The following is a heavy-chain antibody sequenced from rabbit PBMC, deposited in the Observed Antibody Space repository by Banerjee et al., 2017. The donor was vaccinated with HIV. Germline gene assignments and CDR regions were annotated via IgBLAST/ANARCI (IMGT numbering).Heavy chain of an antibody. CDR2: IEPILGNT. Sequence: QEQLVESGGGLVQPEGSLTLTCKASGLDFSSIYWISWVRQAPGKGLEWIGYIEPILGNTYYASWVNGRFSISRENTQNTVFLQMNSLTAADTATYFCARGLDTHYYFGLWGQGTLVTVS. CDR3: ARGLDTHYYFGL. CDR1: GLDFSSIYW. J-gene: IGHJ6*01. V-gene: IGHV1S47*01. D-gene: IGHD1-1*01.